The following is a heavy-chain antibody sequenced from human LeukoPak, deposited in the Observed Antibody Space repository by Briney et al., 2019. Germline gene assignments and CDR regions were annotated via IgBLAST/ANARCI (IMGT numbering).Heavy chain of an antibody. Sequence: GGSLRLSCAASGFTFSSYSMNWVRQAPGKGLEWVSHITASGTAMFYADSVKGRFTISRDNAKNSLYLQMNSLRDEDTAVYYCARDSSGWYIRTWFDPWGQGTLVTVSS. CDR3: ARDSSGWYIRTWFDP. J-gene: IGHJ5*02. V-gene: IGHV3-48*02. D-gene: IGHD6-19*01. CDR2: ITASGTAM. CDR1: GFTFSSYS.